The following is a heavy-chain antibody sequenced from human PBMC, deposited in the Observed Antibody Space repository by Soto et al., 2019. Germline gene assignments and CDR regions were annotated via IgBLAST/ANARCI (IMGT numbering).Heavy chain of an antibody. Sequence: GGSLRLSCAASGFTFSGSAMHWVRQASGKGLEWVGRIRSKANSYATAYAASVKGRFTISRDDSKNTAYLQMNSLKTEDTAVYYCTRLLSLISSGWPYYYYYYMDVWGKGTTVTVSS. CDR2: IRSKANSYAT. V-gene: IGHV3-73*01. CDR1: GFTFSGSA. CDR3: TRLLSLISSGWPYYYYYYMDV. D-gene: IGHD6-19*01. J-gene: IGHJ6*03.